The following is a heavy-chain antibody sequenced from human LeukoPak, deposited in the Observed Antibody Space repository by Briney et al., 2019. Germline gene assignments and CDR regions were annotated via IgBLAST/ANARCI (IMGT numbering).Heavy chain of an antibody. Sequence: GGSLRLSFAASGFTFSSYSMNWVRPAPGKGLEWVSYISSSSSTIYYADSVKGRFTISRDNAKNSLYLQMNSLRAEDTAVYYCARVLPGAVAGTSRKSDAFDIWGQGTMVTVSS. CDR1: GFTFSSYS. J-gene: IGHJ3*02. CDR2: ISSSSSTI. V-gene: IGHV3-48*01. CDR3: ARVLPGAVAGTSRKSDAFDI. D-gene: IGHD6-19*01.